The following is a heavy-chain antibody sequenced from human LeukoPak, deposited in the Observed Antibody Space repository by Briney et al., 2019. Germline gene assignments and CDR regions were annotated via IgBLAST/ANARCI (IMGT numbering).Heavy chain of an antibody. D-gene: IGHD6-13*01. J-gene: IGHJ5*02. Sequence: SETLSLTCTVSGGSISSYYWSWIRQPPGKGPEWIGYIYYSGSTNYNPSLKSRVTISVDTSKNQFSLKLSSVTAADTAVYYCAREAVIAAAGTGGLNWFDPWGQGTLVTVSS. CDR1: GGSISSYY. CDR3: AREAVIAAAGTGGLNWFDP. V-gene: IGHV4-59*01. CDR2: IYYSGST.